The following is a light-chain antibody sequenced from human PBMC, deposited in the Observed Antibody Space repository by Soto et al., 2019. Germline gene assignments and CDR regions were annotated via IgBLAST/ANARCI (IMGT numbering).Light chain of an antibody. V-gene: IGLV2-14*01. CDR2: KVS. J-gene: IGLJ1*01. CDR3: SSYTSSSSDYV. CDR1: SSGVGGYNY. Sequence: QSALTQPASVSGSPGQSITISCTGTSSGVGGYNYVSWYQHHPGKAPKLMIYKVSNRPSGVSNRFSGSKSGNTASLTISGLQAEDEADYYCSSYTSSSSDYVFGTGTKLTVL.